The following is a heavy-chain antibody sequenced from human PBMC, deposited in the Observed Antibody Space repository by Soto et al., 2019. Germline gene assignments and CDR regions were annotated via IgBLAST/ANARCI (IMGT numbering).Heavy chain of an antibody. CDR3: WRNDGDDSTNF. J-gene: IGHJ4*02. Sequence: QVQLVQSAPEVKRPGASVKVSCRASGYTFTSYGLNWVRRASGQGLEWMGRIATHDGSAVSAQSLQGRLIPTRDSFTNTAYMELGGLTSDDTGLYYCWRNDGDDSTNFWGQGTLVTVSS. CDR2: IATHDGSA. CDR1: GYTFTSYG. D-gene: IGHD3-22*01. V-gene: IGHV1-18*04.